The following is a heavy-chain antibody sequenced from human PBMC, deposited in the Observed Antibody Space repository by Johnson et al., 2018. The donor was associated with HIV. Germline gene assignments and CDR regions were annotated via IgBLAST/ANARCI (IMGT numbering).Heavy chain of an antibody. CDR2: ISSSGRTI. Sequence: QVQLVESGGGLVKPGGYLRLSCAASGFTFSDYYMSWIRQAPGKGPEWVSYISSSGRTIYYADSVKGRFTIYRATAQNSLYLQMKCLRAEDTAMYYCAKDKGRDYYASSGYESEDAFDIWGQGTMVTVSS. D-gene: IGHD3-22*01. J-gene: IGHJ3*02. CDR1: GFTFSDYY. V-gene: IGHV3-11*04. CDR3: AKDKGRDYYASSGYESEDAFDI.